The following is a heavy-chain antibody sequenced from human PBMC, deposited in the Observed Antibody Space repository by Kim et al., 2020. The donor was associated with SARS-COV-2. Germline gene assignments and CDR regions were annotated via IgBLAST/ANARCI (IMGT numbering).Heavy chain of an antibody. Sequence: YADSVTGRFTISRDNAKNLLYLQMNSLRVEDTAVYYCAKDPRPHIACSMDVWGQGTTVTVSS. CDR3: AKDPRPHIACSMDV. V-gene: IGHV3-30*02. J-gene: IGHJ6*02. D-gene: IGHD2-21*01.